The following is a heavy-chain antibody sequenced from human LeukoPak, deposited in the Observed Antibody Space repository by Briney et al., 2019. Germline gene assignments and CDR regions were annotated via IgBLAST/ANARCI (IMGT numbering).Heavy chain of an antibody. J-gene: IGHJ5*02. D-gene: IGHD4-17*01. V-gene: IGHV3-33*05. CDR1: GFTFSNYD. CDR3: ARATVTRWFDP. Sequence: PGRSLRLSCAASGFTFSNYDMYWVRQAPGRGLDWVAVDSYDGSDKYYADSVKGRFTISRDNSKNTLYLQMTGLRAEDTAVYYCARATVTRWFDPWGQGTLVTVSS. CDR2: DSYDGSDK.